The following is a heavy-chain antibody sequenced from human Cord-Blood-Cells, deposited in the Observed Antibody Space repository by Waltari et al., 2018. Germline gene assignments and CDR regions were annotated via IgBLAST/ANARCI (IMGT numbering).Heavy chain of an antibody. V-gene: IGHV4-39*01. Sequence: QLQLQESGPGLVKPSETLSLTCPVSGGSISSSSYYWAWIRQPPGKGLEWIGSMYYSGSTYYTPSLKSRVTISVDTSKNQFSLKLSSVTAADTAVYYCASSIQGGTDYWGQGTLVTVSS. CDR1: GGSISSSSYY. D-gene: IGHD3-16*01. CDR2: MYYSGST. CDR3: ASSIQGGTDY. J-gene: IGHJ4*02.